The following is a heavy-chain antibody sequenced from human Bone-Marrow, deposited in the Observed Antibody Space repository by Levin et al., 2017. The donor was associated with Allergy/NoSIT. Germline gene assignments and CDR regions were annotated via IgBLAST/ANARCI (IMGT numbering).Heavy chain of an antibody. CDR3: AGLGLDFWSGGSQGYGDS. CDR2: IYPTDSDA. CDR1: GYTFSSYW. Sequence: GESLKISCQASGYTFSSYWIGWVRQMPGKGLEWMGIIYPTDSDARYRPSFQGRVTISADKSMNTAYLQWTSLKASESAMYYGAGLGLDFWSGGSQGYGDSWGQGTQVIVSS. D-gene: IGHD3-3*01. J-gene: IGHJ4*02. V-gene: IGHV5-51*01.